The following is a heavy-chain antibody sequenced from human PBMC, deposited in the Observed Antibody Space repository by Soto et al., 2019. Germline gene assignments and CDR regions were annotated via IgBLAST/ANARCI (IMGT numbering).Heavy chain of an antibody. CDR1: GGSVSDKTYY. D-gene: IGHD4-17*01. CDR3: ARTTAVPNTLRSRYFFDY. CDR2: VYYSGTT. V-gene: IGHV4-61*03. J-gene: IGHJ4*02. Sequence: QVQLQESGPGLLKPSETLSLTCSVSGGSVSDKTYYWSWIRQPPGKRLEWIGYVYYSGTTNYNPSHYSRVTISVDLYMNRFSLRLSSVTTADTALYYCARTTAVPNTLRSRYFFDYWGQRTLVTVSS.